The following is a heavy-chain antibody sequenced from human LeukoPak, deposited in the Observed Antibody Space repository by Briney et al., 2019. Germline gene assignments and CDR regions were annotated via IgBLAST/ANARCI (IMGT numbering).Heavy chain of an antibody. Sequence: GASVKVSCKASGYTFTSYGISWVRQAPGQGLEWMGWISAYNGNTNYAQKLQGRVTMTTDTSTSTAYMELRSLRSDDTAVYYCARSSYYYGSGSHTRFGYWGQGTLVTVSS. CDR1: GYTFTSYG. D-gene: IGHD3-10*01. V-gene: IGHV1-18*01. J-gene: IGHJ4*02. CDR3: ARSSYYYGSGSHTRFGY. CDR2: ISAYNGNT.